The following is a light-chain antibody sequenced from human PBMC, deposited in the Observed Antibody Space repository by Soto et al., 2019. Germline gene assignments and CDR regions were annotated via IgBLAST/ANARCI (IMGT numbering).Light chain of an antibody. CDR2: DVS. CDR1: SSDVGGYNY. J-gene: IGLJ1*01. Sequence: QSALTQPASVSGSPGQSITISCTGTSSDVGGYNYVSWYQRHPGKAPKLMIYDVSNRPSGVSNRFSGSKSGNTASLTISGLQAEDEADYYCSSYTSSSTDVFGTGTKVTVL. CDR3: SSYTSSSTDV. V-gene: IGLV2-14*01.